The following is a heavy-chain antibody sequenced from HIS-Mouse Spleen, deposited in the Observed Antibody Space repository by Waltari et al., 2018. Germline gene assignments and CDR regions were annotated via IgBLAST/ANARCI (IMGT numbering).Heavy chain of an antibody. J-gene: IGHJ4*02. Sequence: QVQLVESGGGVVQPGRSLRLSCAASGFTFSSLGLTWVRQAPGKGLEWVAVISYDGSNKYYADSVKGRFTISRDNSKNTLYLQMNSLRAEDTAVYYCAKASSGWLDYWGQGTLVTVSS. CDR1: GFTFSSLG. V-gene: IGHV3-30*18. CDR2: ISYDGSNK. CDR3: AKASSGWLDY. D-gene: IGHD6-19*01.